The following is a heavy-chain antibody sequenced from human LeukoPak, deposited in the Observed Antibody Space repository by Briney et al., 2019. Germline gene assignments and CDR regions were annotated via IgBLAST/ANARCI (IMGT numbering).Heavy chain of an antibody. CDR1: GFTFDDYA. Sequence: GGSLRLSCAASGFTFDDYAMHWVRQAPGKGLEWVSGISWNSGSIGYADSVKGRFTISRDNAKNSLYLQMNSLRAEDTALYYCAKPLERRLGWTYFDYWGQGTLVTVSS. CDR2: ISWNSGSI. V-gene: IGHV3-9*01. CDR3: AKPLERRLGWTYFDY. J-gene: IGHJ4*02. D-gene: IGHD1-1*01.